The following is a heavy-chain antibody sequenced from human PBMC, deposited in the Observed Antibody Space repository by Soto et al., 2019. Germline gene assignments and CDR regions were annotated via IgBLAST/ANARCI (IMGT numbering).Heavy chain of an antibody. Sequence: QVQLQVSAPGLVKPSETLSLTCTVSGDSISAYSWSWVRQPPGKGLEWIGNIHYNENTKYNPSLKSRFTMSVDTSKNQFSLRLISVTAADTAKYFCAREGNLGRWLQPLDFWGQGTLVPVSS. CDR2: IHYNENT. CDR1: GDSISAYS. CDR3: AREGNLGRWLQPLDF. D-gene: IGHD5-12*01. V-gene: IGHV4-59*01. J-gene: IGHJ4*02.